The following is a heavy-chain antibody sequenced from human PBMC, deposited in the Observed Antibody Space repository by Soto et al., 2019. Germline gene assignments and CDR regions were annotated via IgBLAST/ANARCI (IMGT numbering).Heavy chain of an antibody. D-gene: IGHD5-18*01. CDR2: ISDSGHYI. J-gene: IGHJ4*02. CDR1: GFTFSTYG. CDR3: ARDWGPQLWFFDY. Sequence: GGSLRLSCAASGFTFSTYGMNWVRQAPGKGLEWLSSISDSGHYIYYADSVKGRFTISRDNAKNSLFLQMNSLRGEDTAVYYCARDWGPQLWFFDYWGQGTLVTVSS. V-gene: IGHV3-21*01.